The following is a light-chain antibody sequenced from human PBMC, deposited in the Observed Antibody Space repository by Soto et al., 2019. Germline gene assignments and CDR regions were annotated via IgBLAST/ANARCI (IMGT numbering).Light chain of an antibody. CDR1: SSDVGDHNY. CDR2: DVS. J-gene: IGLJ2*01. V-gene: IGLV2-14*03. CDR3: SSYTTSSTVI. Sequence: QSALTQPASVSGSPGQSITISCTGTSSDVGDHNYVSWYQQQPGKAPKLMIYDVSNRPSGVSNRFSGSKSGNTASLTISGLQAEDEANYYCSSYTTSSTVIFGGGTKLTVL.